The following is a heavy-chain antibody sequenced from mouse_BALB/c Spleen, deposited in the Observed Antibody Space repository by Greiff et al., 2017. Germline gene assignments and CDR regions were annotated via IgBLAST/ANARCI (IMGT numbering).Heavy chain of an antibody. Sequence: EVQRLESGGGLVKPGGSLKLSCAASGFAFSSYDMSWVRQTPEKRLEWVAYISSGGGSTYYPDTVKGRFTISRDNAKNTLYLQMSSLKSEDTAMYYCARDGYNAYWGQGTLVTVSA. CDR3: ARDGYNAY. CDR2: ISSGGGST. V-gene: IGHV5-12-1*01. CDR1: GFAFSSYD. D-gene: IGHD2-3*01. J-gene: IGHJ3*01.